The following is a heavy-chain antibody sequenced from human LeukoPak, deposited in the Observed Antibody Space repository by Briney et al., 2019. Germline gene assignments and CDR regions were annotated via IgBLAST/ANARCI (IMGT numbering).Heavy chain of an antibody. J-gene: IGHJ6*03. D-gene: IGHD6-13*01. V-gene: IGHV1-2*02. CDR1: GYTFTDYY. Sequence: ASVKVSCKASGYTFTDYYMHWVRQAPGQGLEWMGWINPNSGGTNYAQKFQGRVTMTRDTSISTAYMELSRLRSDDTAVYYCAREVYSSGWYLTYYYYYYMDVWGKGTTVTVSS. CDR3: AREVYSSGWYLTYYYYYYMDV. CDR2: INPNSGGT.